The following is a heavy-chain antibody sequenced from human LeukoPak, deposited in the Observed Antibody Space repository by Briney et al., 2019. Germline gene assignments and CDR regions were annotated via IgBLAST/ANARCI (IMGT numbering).Heavy chain of an antibody. Sequence: ASVKVSCKASGYTFPNYGITWVRQAPGQGLEWMGWISTYNGDTNYAQKLQGRVTVTTDTSTNTAYMELRSLRSDDTAVYYCASDHLSIEATGTRYRGQGTQVTVSS. D-gene: IGHD6-13*01. J-gene: IGHJ4*02. CDR2: ISTYNGDT. V-gene: IGHV1-18*01. CDR3: ASDHLSIEATGTRY. CDR1: GYTFPNYG.